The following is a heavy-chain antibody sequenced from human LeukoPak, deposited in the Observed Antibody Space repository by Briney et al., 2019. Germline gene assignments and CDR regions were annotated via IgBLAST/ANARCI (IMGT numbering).Heavy chain of an antibody. CDR1: GSTSIAYN. CDR2: ISSSGSSI. Sequence: GGPLRPSFAPPGSTSIAYNMSWHRQPPGKGLEGISYISSSGSSIYYADSVKGRFTISRDNAKNSLYLQMNGLRAEDTAVYYCARVDSYNWVDPWGQGTLVTVSS. CDR3: ARVDSYNWVDP. J-gene: IGHJ5*02. V-gene: IGHV3-11*04. D-gene: IGHD3-22*01.